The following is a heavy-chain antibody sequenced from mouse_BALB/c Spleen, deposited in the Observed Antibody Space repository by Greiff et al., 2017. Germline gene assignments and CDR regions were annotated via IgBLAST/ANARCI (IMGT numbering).Heavy chain of an antibody. CDR1: GFTFSSYG. D-gene: IGHD1-1*01. CDR2: ISSGGSYT. V-gene: IGHV5-6*01. Sequence: EVQGVESGGDLVKPGGSLKLSCAASGFTFSSYGMSWVRQTPDKRLEWVATISSGGSYTYYPDSVKGRFTISRDNAKNTLYLQMSSLKSEDTAMYYCARHGSGVYFDYWGQGTTLTVSS. J-gene: IGHJ2*01. CDR3: ARHGSGVYFDY.